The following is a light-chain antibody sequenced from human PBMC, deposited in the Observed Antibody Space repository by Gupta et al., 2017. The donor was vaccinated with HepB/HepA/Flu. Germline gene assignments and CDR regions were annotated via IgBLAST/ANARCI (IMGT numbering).Light chain of an antibody. V-gene: IGKV2-28*01. CDR2: LGS. CDR1: QSLLHSNGYNY. CDR3: MQAHQTLFT. J-gene: IGKJ3*01. Sequence: DIVMTPSPLSLPVTPGEPSSISCRSSQSLLHSNGYNYLDWYLQKPGQSPQLLIYLGSNRASGVPDRFSGSGSGTDFTLKISRVEAEDVGVYYCMQAHQTLFTFGPGTKVDIK.